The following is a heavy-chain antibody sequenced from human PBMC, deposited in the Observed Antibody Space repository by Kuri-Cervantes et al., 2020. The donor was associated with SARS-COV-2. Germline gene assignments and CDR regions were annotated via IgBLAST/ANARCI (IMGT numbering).Heavy chain of an antibody. Sequence: ETLSLTCAASGFTFSSYAMSWVRQAPGKGLEWVANIKQDGSEKYYVDSVKGRFTISRDNAKNSLYLQMNSLRAEDTAVYYCARFGGSYRGWFDYWGQGTLVTVSS. J-gene: IGHJ4*02. CDR3: ARFGGSYRGWFDY. D-gene: IGHD1-26*01. CDR1: GFTFSSYA. V-gene: IGHV3-7*01. CDR2: IKQDGSEK.